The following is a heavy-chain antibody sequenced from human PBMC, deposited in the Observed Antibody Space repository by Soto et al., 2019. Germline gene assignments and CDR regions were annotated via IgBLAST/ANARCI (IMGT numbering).Heavy chain of an antibody. D-gene: IGHD2-2*02. J-gene: IGHJ4*02. Sequence: PGGSLRLSXAASGFTFSSYGMHWVRQAPGKGLEWVAVIWYDGSNKYYADSVKGRFTISRDNSKNTLYLQMNSLRAEDTAVYYCARGGGYCSSTSCYTYYWGQGTLVTVSS. CDR1: GFTFSSYG. V-gene: IGHV3-33*01. CDR3: ARGGGYCSSTSCYTYY. CDR2: IWYDGSNK.